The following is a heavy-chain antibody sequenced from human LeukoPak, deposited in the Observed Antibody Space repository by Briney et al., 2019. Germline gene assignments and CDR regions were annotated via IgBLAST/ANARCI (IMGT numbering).Heavy chain of an antibody. V-gene: IGHV3-72*01. J-gene: IGHJ6*02. CDR3: ARGPNSVYDYHYGMDV. CDR2: SRNKAKRYTT. Sequence: PGGSLRLSCAASGFTFSEHYMDWVRQAPGKGLEWVGRSRNKAKRYTTEYAASVKGRFSSSRDDSTNSLYLQMNSLKNEDTAVYYCARGPNSVYDYHYGMDVWGQGTTVTVSS. D-gene: IGHD5/OR15-5a*01. CDR1: GFTFSEHY.